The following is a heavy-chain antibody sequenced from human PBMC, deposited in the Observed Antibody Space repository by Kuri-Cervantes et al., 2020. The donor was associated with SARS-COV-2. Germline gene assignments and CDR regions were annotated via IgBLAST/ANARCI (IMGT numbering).Heavy chain of an antibody. CDR2: IYSGGST. CDR1: GFTVSSNY. V-gene: IGHV3-53*01. J-gene: IGHJ4*02. CDR3: ARDILRGQVPAFDY. D-gene: IGHD3-3*01. Sequence: GESLKISCAASGFTVSSNYMSWVRQAPGKGLEWVSVIYSGGSTYYADSVKGRFTISRDNSKNTLYLQMNSLRAEDMAVYYCARDILRGQVPAFDYWGQGTLVTVSS.